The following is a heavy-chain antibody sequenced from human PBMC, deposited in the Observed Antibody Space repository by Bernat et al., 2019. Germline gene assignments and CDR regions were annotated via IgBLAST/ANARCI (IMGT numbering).Heavy chain of an antibody. CDR1: GFTFSGHG. CDR3: ATTDNFDY. Sequence: QVQLVESGGGVVQPGRSLRLSCIVSGFTFSGHGMHWVRQAPGKGLEWVASISSDGYNRHFTDSVKGRFTISRDNSKNTLYLQMNSLRAEDTAVYYCATTDNFDYWGQGTLVTVFS. J-gene: IGHJ4*02. CDR2: ISSDGYNR. V-gene: IGHV3-30*03.